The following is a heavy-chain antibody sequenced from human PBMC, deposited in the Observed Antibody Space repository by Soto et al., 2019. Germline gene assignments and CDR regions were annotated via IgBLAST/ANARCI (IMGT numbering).Heavy chain of an antibody. CDR1: GYTFTSYG. CDR2: ISAYNGNT. CDR3: AREDLGYCSSTSCYGYAFDI. V-gene: IGHV1-18*04. J-gene: IGHJ3*02. Sequence: AASVKVSCKASGYTFTSYGISWVRQAPGQGLEWMGWISAYNGNTNYAQKLQGRVTMTTDTSTSTAYMELRSLRSDDTAVYYCAREDLGYCSSTSCYGYAFDIWGQGTMVTVSS. D-gene: IGHD2-2*01.